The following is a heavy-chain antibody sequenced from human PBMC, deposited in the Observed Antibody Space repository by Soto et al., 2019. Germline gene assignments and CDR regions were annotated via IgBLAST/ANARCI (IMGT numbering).Heavy chain of an antibody. J-gene: IGHJ5*02. CDR2: IYPGDSDT. CDR3: ARGYCTATICYPWFDP. CDR1: GYAFSSYW. D-gene: IGHD2-8*02. V-gene: IGHV5-51*01. Sequence: PGESLKISCQGSGYAFSSYWIAWVRQMPGKGLEWMGIIYPGDSDTRYSPSFQGQVTISVDKSITTAYLQWSSLKASDTAMYYCARGYCTATICYPWFDPWGQGTLVTVSS.